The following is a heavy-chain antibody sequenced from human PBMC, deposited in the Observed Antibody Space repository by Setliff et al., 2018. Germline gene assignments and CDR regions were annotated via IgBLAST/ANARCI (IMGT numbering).Heavy chain of an antibody. CDR2: INPSGGST. J-gene: IGHJ4*02. Sequence: SVKVSCKASGYTFTTYYMHWVRQAPGQGLEWMGIINPSGGSTSYAQKFQGRVTMTRDTSTSTVYMELSSLRSEDTAVYYCAREAKRNVVVVVAATPVYWGQGTLVTVSS. V-gene: IGHV1-46*01. CDR1: GYTFTTYY. CDR3: AREAKRNVVVVVAATPVY. D-gene: IGHD2-15*01.